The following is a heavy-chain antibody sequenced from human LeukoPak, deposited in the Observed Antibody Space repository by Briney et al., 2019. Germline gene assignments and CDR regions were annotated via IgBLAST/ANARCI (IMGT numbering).Heavy chain of an antibody. D-gene: IGHD6-13*01. CDR2: IYYSGST. Sequence: SETLSLTCTVSGGSISSYYWSWIRQPPGKGLEWIGYIYYSGSTNYNPSLKSRVTISVDTSKNQFSLKLSSVTAADTAVYYCARETSSSWFDYWGQGTLVTVSS. CDR1: GGSISSYY. J-gene: IGHJ4*02. V-gene: IGHV4-59*01. CDR3: ARETSSSWFDY.